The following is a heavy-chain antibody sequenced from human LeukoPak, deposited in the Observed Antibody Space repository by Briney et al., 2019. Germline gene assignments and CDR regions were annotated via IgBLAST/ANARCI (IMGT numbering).Heavy chain of an antibody. V-gene: IGHV1-2*06. D-gene: IGHD5-18*01. CDR2: IYPKRGVT. J-gene: IGHJ4*02. Sequence: XHWVREXPGEGLEWVGRIYPKRGVTDYAQKFQGRVAMTRDTSISTVYMELSRLRSDDTAVNYCARGKYRYAVDYWGQGTRVTVPT. CDR3: ARGKYRYAVDY.